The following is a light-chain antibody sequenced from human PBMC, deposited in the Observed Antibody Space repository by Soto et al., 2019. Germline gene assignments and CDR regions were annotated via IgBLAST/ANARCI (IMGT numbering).Light chain of an antibody. CDR3: ATWDDSLNDVL. CDR2: SNN. V-gene: IGLV1-44*01. J-gene: IGLJ7*01. Sequence: QSALTQPPSASGTPGQRVTISCSGSSSNIGSTTVNWYQQLPGTAPKLLIYSNNQRPSGVPDRFSGSKSGTSASLAISGLQSEDEAHYYCATWDDSLNDVLFGGGTQLTVL. CDR1: SSNIGSTT.